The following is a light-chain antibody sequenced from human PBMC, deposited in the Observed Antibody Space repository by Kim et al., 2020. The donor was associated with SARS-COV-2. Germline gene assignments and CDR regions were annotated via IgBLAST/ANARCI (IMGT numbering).Light chain of an antibody. CDR2: RNN. CDR3: SAWDSSLSAWV. CDR1: RNDVGNEG. Sequence: RPTATITCTGNRNDVGNEGASWLQQHQGHPPRLLSSRNNNRPSGISERFSASRSGDTASLTITGLQPEDEADYYCSAWDSSLSAWVFGGGTQLTVL. V-gene: IGLV10-54*01. J-gene: IGLJ3*02.